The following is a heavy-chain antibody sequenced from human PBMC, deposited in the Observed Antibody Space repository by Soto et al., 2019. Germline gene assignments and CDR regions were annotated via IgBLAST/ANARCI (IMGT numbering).Heavy chain of an antibody. V-gene: IGHV2-70*11. Sequence: SGPTLVNPTQTLTLTCTFSEFSLSTSGMCVSWIRQPPGKALEWLARIDWDDDKYYSTSLETRLTISKDTSKNQVVLIMTNMDPVDTAAYDFVGSLMARHYYHYMDVWGKGTTVTVSS. CDR1: EFSLSTSGMC. CDR2: IDWDDDK. CDR3: VGSLMARHYYHYMDV. J-gene: IGHJ6*03. D-gene: IGHD2-8*01.